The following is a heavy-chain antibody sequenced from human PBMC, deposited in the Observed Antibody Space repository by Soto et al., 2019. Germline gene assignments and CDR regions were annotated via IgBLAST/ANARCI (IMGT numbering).Heavy chain of an antibody. V-gene: IGHV3-23*01. D-gene: IGHD6-13*01. Sequence: GGSLRLSCVGSASTFGEFAMTWVRQAPGQGLEWIASISGSGSSTFVSPSARGRFTFSRDNSKKTLFLQLNSLRADDTSTFYCARHGSSWDEIDFWGQGTPVTVSS. J-gene: IGHJ4*02. CDR1: ASTFGEFA. CDR2: ISGSGSST. CDR3: ARHGSSWDEIDF.